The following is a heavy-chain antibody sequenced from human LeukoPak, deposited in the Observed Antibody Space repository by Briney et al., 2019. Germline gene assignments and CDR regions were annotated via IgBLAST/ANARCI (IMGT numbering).Heavy chain of an antibody. D-gene: IGHD6-19*01. CDR2: IRYNGSNK. CDR1: GFTFSSYG. J-gene: IGHJ4*02. V-gene: IGHV3-30*02. Sequence: GGSLRLSCAASGFTFSSYGMHWVRQAPGKGLEWVAFIRYNGSNKYYADSVKGRFTISRDNSKNTLYLQMNSLRAEDTAVYYYAKDSLKYSSGWYGGWFDYWGQGTLVTVSS. CDR3: AKDSLKYSSGWYGGWFDY.